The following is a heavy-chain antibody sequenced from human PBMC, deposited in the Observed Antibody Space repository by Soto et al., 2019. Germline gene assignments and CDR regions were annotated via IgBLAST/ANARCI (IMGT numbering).Heavy chain of an antibody. D-gene: IGHD2-2*02. CDR1: GFIFSGSA. Sequence: VGSLRLSCAASGFIFSGSAIHWVRQASGKGLEWVGRIRSRANNFATSSAASVKGRFTFSRDDSKNTAYLQMNTLKPEDTAVYYCARGQGAAIGDYYYHGMDVWGQGTTVTVSS. CDR3: ARGQGAAIGDYYYHGMDV. V-gene: IGHV3-73*01. J-gene: IGHJ6*02. CDR2: IRSRANNFAT.